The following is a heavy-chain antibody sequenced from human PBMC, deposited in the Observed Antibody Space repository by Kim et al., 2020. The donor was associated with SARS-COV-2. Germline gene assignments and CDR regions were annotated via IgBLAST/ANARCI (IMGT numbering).Heavy chain of an antibody. CDR2: INSDGSTT. Sequence: GGSLRLSCAASGFTFRSNWMHWVRQAPGKGPVWVSRINSDGSTTTYADSVKGRFTISIDNAKNTLYLQMNSLRVEDTAVYHCAAVTGTVNWGQGTLVIVSS. J-gene: IGHJ4*02. CDR3: AAVTGTVN. D-gene: IGHD6-19*01. CDR1: GFTFRSNW. V-gene: IGHV3-74*01.